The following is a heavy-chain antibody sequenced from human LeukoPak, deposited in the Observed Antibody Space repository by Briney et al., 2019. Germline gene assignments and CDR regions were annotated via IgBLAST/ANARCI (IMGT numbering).Heavy chain of an antibody. CDR2: IWNDGSNK. CDR1: GFTFSSYG. V-gene: IGHV3-33*01. CDR3: VRDAGWRSNDYFDY. D-gene: IGHD4-11*01. Sequence: GGSLRLSCAASGFTFSSYGMHWVRQAPGKGLEWAALIWNDGSNKYYADSVKGRFTISRDNSKNTLYLQMISLTAEDTAIYYCVRDAGWRSNDYFDYWGQGQLVTVSS. J-gene: IGHJ4*02.